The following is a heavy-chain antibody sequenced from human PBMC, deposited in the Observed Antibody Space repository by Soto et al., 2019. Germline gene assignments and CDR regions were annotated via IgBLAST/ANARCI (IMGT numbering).Heavy chain of an antibody. J-gene: IGHJ6*02. V-gene: IGHV3-30*18. Sequence: GGSLRLSCAASGFTFSSYGMHWVRQAPGKGLEWVAVISYDGSNKYYADSVKGRFTISRDNSKNTLYLQMNSLRAEDTAVYYCAKPGRDGYNYYYYGMDVWGQGTTVTVSS. CDR3: AKPGRDGYNYYYYGMDV. D-gene: IGHD5-12*01. CDR1: GFTFSSYG. CDR2: ISYDGSNK.